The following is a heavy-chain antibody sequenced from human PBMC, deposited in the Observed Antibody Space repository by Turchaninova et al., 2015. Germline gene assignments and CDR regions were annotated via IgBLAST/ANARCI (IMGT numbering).Heavy chain of an antibody. CDR2: IYHTGTT. Sequence: QVKLQESGPGLAKPSGTLSPPCGVSGGSITNYNWCNWVLPPPGKGLEWSGEIYHTGTTTYNPSLKSRVTISVDKSENQFSLKLNSVTAADTAVYYCVRSTYYDFWSPDYWGQGTLVTVHS. J-gene: IGHJ4*02. V-gene: IGHV4-4*02. CDR3: VRSTYYDFWSPDY. D-gene: IGHD3-3*01. CDR1: GGSITNYNW.